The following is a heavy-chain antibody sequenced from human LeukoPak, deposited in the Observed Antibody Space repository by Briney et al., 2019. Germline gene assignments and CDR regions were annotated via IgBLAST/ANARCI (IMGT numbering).Heavy chain of an antibody. D-gene: IGHD6-13*01. CDR3: ARHWKYSSSWVADY. V-gene: IGHV4-34*01. Sequence: SETLSLTCAVYGASLNGYYWSWIRQPPGKGLEWIGEGSHSGGTKYNPSLKSRVTISADTSISTAYLQWSSLKASDTAMFYCARHWKYSSSWVADYWGQGTLVTVSS. J-gene: IGHJ4*02. CDR1: GASLNGYY. CDR2: GSHSGGT.